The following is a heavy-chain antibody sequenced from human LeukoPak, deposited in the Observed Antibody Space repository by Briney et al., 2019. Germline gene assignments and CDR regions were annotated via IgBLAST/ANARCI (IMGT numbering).Heavy chain of an antibody. CDR1: GVSISSSNSY. CDR3: AREGVDSSYHPY. D-gene: IGHD6-6*01. V-gene: IGHV4-39*07. Sequence: PSETLSLTCTVSGVSISSSNSYWGWIRQPPGKGLEWIGSIYYSGNTYYNASLKSQVSIDTSKNQFSLKLSSVTAADTAVYYCAREGVDSSYHPYWGQGTLVTVSS. J-gene: IGHJ4*02. CDR2: IYYSGNT.